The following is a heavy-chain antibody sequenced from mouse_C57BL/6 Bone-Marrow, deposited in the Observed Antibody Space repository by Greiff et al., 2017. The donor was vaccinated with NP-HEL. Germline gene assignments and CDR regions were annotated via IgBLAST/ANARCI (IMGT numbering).Heavy chain of an antibody. Sequence: EVKVVESGEGLVKPGGSLKLSCAASGFTFSSYAMSWVRQTPEKRLEWVAYISSGGDYIYYADTVKGRFTISRDNARNTLYLQMSSLKSEDTAMYYCTRDLSSPNWYFDVWGTGTTVTVSS. CDR2: ISSGGDYI. CDR3: TRDLSSPNWYFDV. J-gene: IGHJ1*03. V-gene: IGHV5-9-1*02. CDR1: GFTFSSYA. D-gene: IGHD1-1*01.